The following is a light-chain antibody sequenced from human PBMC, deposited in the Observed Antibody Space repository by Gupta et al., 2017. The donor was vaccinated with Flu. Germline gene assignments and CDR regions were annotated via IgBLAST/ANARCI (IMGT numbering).Light chain of an antibody. CDR1: SSNIGEKY. CDR3: GTWDSSLGAAV. CDR2: EDN. V-gene: IGLV1-51*01. Sequence: QPVFTQPPPVSAAPGPKVSISCSGSSSNIGEKYLSWYKKLPGTAPKLLIYEDNKRPSGIPDRFSASKSGTSATLAITGLQTGDEADYYCGTWDSSLGAAVFGGGTKLTVL. J-gene: IGLJ3*02.